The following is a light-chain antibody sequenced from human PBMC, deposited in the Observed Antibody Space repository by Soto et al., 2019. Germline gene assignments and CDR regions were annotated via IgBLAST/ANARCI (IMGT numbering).Light chain of an antibody. V-gene: IGLV2-14*03. CDR3: SSYTSSSTVV. CDR1: RSDVGGYNY. CDR2: DVS. J-gene: IGLJ2*01. Sequence: QSALTQPASVYGSPGQSITISCTGTRSDVGGYNYVSWYQQHPGKAPKLMIYDVSNRPSGVSNRFSCSPSVNTAYLTISGLQAEDEADYYCSSYTSSSTVVVGGGTKLTVL.